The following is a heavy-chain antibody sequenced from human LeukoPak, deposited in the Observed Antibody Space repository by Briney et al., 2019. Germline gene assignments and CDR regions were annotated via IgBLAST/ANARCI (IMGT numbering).Heavy chain of an antibody. D-gene: IGHD3-3*01. V-gene: IGHV1-24*01. CDR1: GYTLTELS. CDR3: ATRGTWSGYYTGSYNWFDP. CDR2: FDPEDGET. Sequence: GASVKVSCKVSGYTLTELSMHWVRQAPGKGLEWMGGFDPEDGETIYAQKFQGRVTMTEDTSTDTAYMELSSLRSEDTAVYYYATRGTWSGYYTGSYNWFDPWGQGTLVTVSS. J-gene: IGHJ5*02.